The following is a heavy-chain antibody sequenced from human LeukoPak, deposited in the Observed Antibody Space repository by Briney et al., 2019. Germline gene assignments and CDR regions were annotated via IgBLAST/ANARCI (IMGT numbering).Heavy chain of an antibody. V-gene: IGHV4-31*03. Sequence: SQTLSLTCTVTGGSISSGGYYWSWIRQHPGKGLEWIGYIYYSGSTYYNPSLKSRVTISVDTSKNQFSLKLSSVTAADTAVYYCARALSLTSSFDYWGQGTLVTVSS. CDR1: GGSISSGGYY. CDR3: ARALSLTSSFDY. CDR2: IYYSGST. J-gene: IGHJ4*02. D-gene: IGHD2-2*01.